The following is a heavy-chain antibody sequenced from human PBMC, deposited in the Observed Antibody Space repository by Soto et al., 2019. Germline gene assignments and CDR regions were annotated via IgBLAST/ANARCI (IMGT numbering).Heavy chain of an antibody. CDR3: TKNSAYALDY. D-gene: IGHD5-12*01. V-gene: IGHV4-4*02. CDR2: LHHGGST. Sequence: TLSLTCDVSRYSINNNNWWSRVRQPPGGGLEWIGELHHGGSTNYNPSLESRATFSVDISKNQFFLKLSSVTAADTAVYYCTKNSAYALDYWGRGTLVTVS. CDR1: RYSINNNNW. J-gene: IGHJ4*02.